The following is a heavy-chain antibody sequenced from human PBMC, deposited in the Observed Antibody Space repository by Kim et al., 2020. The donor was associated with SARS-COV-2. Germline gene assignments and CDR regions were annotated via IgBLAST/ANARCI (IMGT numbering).Heavy chain of an antibody. CDR3: ARDGGDYYDSSGPYYFDY. V-gene: IGHV1-69*13. CDR2: IIPIFGTA. CDR1: GGTFSSYA. J-gene: IGHJ4*02. D-gene: IGHD3-22*01. Sequence: SVKVSCKASGGTFSSYAISWVRQAPGQGLEWMGGIIPIFGTANYAQKFQGRVTITADESTSTAYMELSSLRSEDTAVYYCARDGGDYYDSSGPYYFDYWGQGTLVTVSS.